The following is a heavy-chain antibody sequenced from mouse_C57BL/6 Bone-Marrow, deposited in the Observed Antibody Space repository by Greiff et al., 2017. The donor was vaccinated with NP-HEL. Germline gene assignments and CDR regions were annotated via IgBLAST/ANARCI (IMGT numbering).Heavy chain of an antibody. J-gene: IGHJ3*01. V-gene: IGHV2-9-1*01. D-gene: IGHD1-1*01. CDR1: GFSLTSYA. CDR3: AREYYGSSPWFAY. Sequence: VMLVESGPGLVAPSQSLSITCTASGFSLTSYAISWVRQPPGKGLEWLGVIWTGGGTNYNSALKSRLSNSKDNSKSQVVLKMNSLKTDDTARYYCAREYYGSSPWFAYWGQGTLVTVSA. CDR2: IWTGGGT.